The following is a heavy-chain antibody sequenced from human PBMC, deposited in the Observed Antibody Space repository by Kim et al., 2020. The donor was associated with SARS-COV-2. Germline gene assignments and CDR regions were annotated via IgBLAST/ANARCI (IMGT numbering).Heavy chain of an antibody. Sequence: SETLSLTCTVSGSSIGSGYYWGWIRQPPGRGLEWIGSITHSGNTYYNPSIQSRVTISVDTAKKQFSLKLSSVTAADTAVYYCARKVVSGWYNFDMWGQGRMITVPS. CDR3: ARKVVSGWYNFDM. D-gene: IGHD6-13*01. V-gene: IGHV4-38-2*02. CDR2: ITHSGNT. CDR1: GSSIGSGYY. J-gene: IGHJ3*02.